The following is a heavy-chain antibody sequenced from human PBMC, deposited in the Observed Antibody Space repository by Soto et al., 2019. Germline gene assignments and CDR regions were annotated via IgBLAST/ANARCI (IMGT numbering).Heavy chain of an antibody. J-gene: IGHJ5*02. V-gene: IGHV1-58*01. CDR3: AADHYEGWFDP. Sequence: MQLVQSGPEVKKPGTSEKVSCKASGITFTSSAVQWVRQARGQRLEWIGWIVVGSGNTNYAQKFQERVTITRDMSTSTAYMELSSLRSEDTAVYYCAADHYEGWFDPWGQGTLVTVSS. CDR1: GITFTSSA. D-gene: IGHD3-3*01. CDR2: IVVGSGNT.